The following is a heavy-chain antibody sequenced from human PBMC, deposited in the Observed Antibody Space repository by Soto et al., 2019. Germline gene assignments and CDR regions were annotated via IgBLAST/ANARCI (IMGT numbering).Heavy chain of an antibody. CDR2: SSATGAGT. D-gene: IGHD1-7*01. Sequence: VQLLESGGGLVQPGGSLRLSCAASGFTFSSYGMTWVRQAPGKGLEWVSFSSATGAGTYYAVSVKGRFTISRDNSKNTLYLQMTSLRADDTAVYYCAKDRRAGGNYGFYSDFWGQGALVIVSS. V-gene: IGHV3-23*01. J-gene: IGHJ4*02. CDR1: GFTFSSYG. CDR3: AKDRRAGGNYGFYSDF.